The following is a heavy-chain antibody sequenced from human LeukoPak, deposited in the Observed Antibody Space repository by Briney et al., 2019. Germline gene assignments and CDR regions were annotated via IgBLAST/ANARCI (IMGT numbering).Heavy chain of an antibody. Sequence: SETLSLTCTVSGGSISSYYWSWIRQPPGKGLEWIGYIYYSGSTNYNPSLKSRVTISVDASKNQFSLKLNSVTAADTAVYYCASLMNRGVIYWGQGTLVTVSS. CDR1: GGSISSYY. CDR2: IYYSGST. J-gene: IGHJ4*02. V-gene: IGHV4-59*08. CDR3: ASLMNRGVIY. D-gene: IGHD3-10*01.